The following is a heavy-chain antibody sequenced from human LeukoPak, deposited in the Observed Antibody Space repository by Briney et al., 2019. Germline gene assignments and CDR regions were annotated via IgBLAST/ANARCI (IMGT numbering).Heavy chain of an antibody. CDR2: INPTGTTT. D-gene: IGHD6-6*01. CDR1: GYTFINNW. CDR3: ARDLSSIAARVEYYFDY. Sequence: ASVKVSCKASGYTFINNWMHWVRQAPGQGLEWVGLINPTGTTTLYAQKFQGRVTLTRDMSTSTDYMELRSLKSEDTAVYYCARDLSSIAARVEYYFDYWGQGTLVTVSS. V-gene: IGHV1-46*01. J-gene: IGHJ4*02.